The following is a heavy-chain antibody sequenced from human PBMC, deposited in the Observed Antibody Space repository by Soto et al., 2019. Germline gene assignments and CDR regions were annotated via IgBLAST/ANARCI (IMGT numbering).Heavy chain of an antibody. V-gene: IGHV1-45*02. D-gene: IGHD1-26*01. J-gene: IGHJ4*02. CDR2: ITPFNGNT. Sequence: ASVKVSCKASGYTFTYRYLRWVRQAPGQALEWMGWITPFNGNTNYAQKFQDRVTITRDRSMSTAYMELSSLRSEDTAMYYCAIQTRIVGAAGFDYWGQGTLVTVSS. CDR1: GYTFTYRY. CDR3: AIQTRIVGAAGFDY.